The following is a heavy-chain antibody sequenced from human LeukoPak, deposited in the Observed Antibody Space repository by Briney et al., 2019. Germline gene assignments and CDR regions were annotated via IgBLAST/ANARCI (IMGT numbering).Heavy chain of an antibody. CDR2: IYYNGST. CDR3: ARTGVVPAAMVDY. D-gene: IGHD2-2*01. V-gene: IGHV4-31*03. CDR1: GGSISSGGYY. Sequence: SETLSLTCTVSGGSISSGGYYWSWIRQHPGKGLEWIGYIYYNGSTYYNPSLKSRVTISVDTSKNQFSLKLSSVTAADTAVYYCARTGVVPAAMVDYWGQGTLVSV. J-gene: IGHJ4*02.